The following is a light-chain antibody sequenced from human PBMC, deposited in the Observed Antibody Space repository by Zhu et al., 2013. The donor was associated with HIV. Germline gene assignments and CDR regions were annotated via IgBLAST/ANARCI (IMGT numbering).Light chain of an antibody. CDR2: RAS. J-gene: IGKJ1*01. CDR1: QSISGW. V-gene: IGKV1-5*03. Sequence: DIQMTQSPSTLSASIGDRVIITCRASQSISGWLAWYQQKPGKAPKILIYRASALESGVPSRFSGSGSGTEFTLTISSLQPDDFATYYCQQYKTFGQGTKVEIK. CDR3: QQYKT.